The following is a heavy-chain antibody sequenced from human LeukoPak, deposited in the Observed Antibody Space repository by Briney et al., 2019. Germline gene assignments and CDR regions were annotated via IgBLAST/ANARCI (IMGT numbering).Heavy chain of an antibody. D-gene: IGHD3-22*01. CDR1: GFTFSNAR. V-gene: IGHV3-15*01. J-gene: IGHJ4*02. CDR3: TTSPPVVVVITPIDY. CDR2: IKSKTDGGTT. Sequence: GGSLRLSCAASGFTFSNARMSWVRQAPGKGLEWVGRIKSKTDGGTTDYAAPVKGRFTISRDDSKNTLYLQMNSLKTEDTAVYYCTTSPPVVVVITPIDYWGQGTLVTVSS.